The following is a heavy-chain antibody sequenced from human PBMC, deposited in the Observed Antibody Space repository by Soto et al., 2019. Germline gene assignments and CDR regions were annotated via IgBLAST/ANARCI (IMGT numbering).Heavy chain of an antibody. V-gene: IGHV3-33*01. CDR3: ASAAGNDYGDYLSGRDVDY. D-gene: IGHD4-17*01. CDR1: GFTFSSYG. CDR2: TWNDGSNK. J-gene: IGHJ4*02. Sequence: QVQLVESGGGVVQPGRSLRLSCAASGFTFSSYGMHWVRQAPGKGLEWVAVTWNDGSNKFYAASVKGRFTISRDNSKNTVFLQMNSLRAEDTAVYYCASAAGNDYGDYLSGRDVDYWGQGTLVTVSS.